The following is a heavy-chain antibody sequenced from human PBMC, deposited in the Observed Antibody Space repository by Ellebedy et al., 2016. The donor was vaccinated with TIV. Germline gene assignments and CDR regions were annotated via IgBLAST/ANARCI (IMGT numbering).Heavy chain of an antibody. J-gene: IGHJ4*02. CDR3: AKDLPYYYDRSGFYSPSYYFDY. D-gene: IGHD3-22*01. CDR1: GFTFSSYA. V-gene: IGHV3-23*01. Sequence: GESLKISXAASGFTFSSYAMSWVRQAPGKGLEWVSAISGSGGTTYYADSVQGRFTISRDNSNTTLYLQMNSLRAEDTAVYYCAKDLPYYYDRSGFYSPSYYFDYWGQGTLVTVSS. CDR2: ISGSGGTT.